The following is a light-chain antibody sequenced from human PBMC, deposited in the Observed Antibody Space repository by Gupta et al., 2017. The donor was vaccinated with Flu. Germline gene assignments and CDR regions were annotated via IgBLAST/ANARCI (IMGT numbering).Light chain of an antibody. CDR1: KLGNKY. CDR2: QDG. V-gene: IGLV3-1*01. J-gene: IGLJ3*02. CDR3: QAWDSNTANWV. Sequence: SYELTQPPSVSVSPGQTANITCSGDKLGNKYAYWYQQKPGQPPVLVIYQDGDRPSGIPERFSGANSGNTAALTISGTQAMDVADYFCQAWDSNTANWVFGGGTKLTVL.